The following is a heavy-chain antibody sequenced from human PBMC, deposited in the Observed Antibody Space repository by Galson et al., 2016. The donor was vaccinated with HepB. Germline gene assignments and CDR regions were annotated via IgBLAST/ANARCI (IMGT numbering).Heavy chain of an antibody. Sequence: SLRLSCAASGFTFNSYIINWVRQAPGKGLEWVSSISSSSNYIYYADSVQGRFTISRDNAKNSLYLQMNSLRAEDTAVYYCARGRYYGMDVWGQGTTVTVSS. CDR1: GFTFNSYI. V-gene: IGHV3-21*01. CDR2: ISSSSNYI. CDR3: ARGRYYGMDV. J-gene: IGHJ6*02.